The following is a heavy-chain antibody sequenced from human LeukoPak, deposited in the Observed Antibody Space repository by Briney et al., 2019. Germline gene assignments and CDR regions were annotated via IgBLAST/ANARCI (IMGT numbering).Heavy chain of an antibody. J-gene: IGHJ4*02. Sequence: GGSLRLSCAASGFTFRSYSMNWVRQAPGKGLEWVSSISSSSSYIYYADSVKGRFTISRDNAKNSLYLQMNSLRAEDTAVYYCARDEGYRGYEGTVTLDYWGQGTLVTVSS. CDR3: ARDEGYRGYEGTVTLDY. CDR1: GFTFRSYS. V-gene: IGHV3-21*01. D-gene: IGHD4-17*01. CDR2: ISSSSSYI.